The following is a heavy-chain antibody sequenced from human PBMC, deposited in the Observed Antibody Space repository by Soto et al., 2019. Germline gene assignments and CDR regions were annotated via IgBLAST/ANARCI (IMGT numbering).Heavy chain of an antibody. CDR1: GGTFSSYA. CDR3: ARDSRAARPLYYYGMDV. D-gene: IGHD6-6*01. J-gene: IGHJ6*02. Sequence: SVKVSCKASGGTFSSYAISWVRQAPGQGLEWMGGIIPIFGTANYAQKFQGRITITAGKSTSTAYMELSSLRSEDTAVYYCARDSRAARPLYYYGMDVWGQGTTVTVSS. CDR2: IIPIFGTA. V-gene: IGHV1-69*06.